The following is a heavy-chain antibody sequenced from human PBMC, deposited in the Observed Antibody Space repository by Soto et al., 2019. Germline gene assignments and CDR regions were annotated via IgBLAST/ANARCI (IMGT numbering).Heavy chain of an antibody. CDR3: ASTSLRQPEYFQH. Sequence: GGSLRLSCAASGFTFSSYGMHWVRQAPGKGLEWVAVIWYDGSNKYYADSVKGRFTISRDNSKNTLYLQMNSLRAEDTAVYYCASTSLRQPEYFQHWGKGNLGTVAS. CDR1: GFTFSSYG. J-gene: IGHJ1*01. CDR2: IWYDGSNK. V-gene: IGHV3-33*01.